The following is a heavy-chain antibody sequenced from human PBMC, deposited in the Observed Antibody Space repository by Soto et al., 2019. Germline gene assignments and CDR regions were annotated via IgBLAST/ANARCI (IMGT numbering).Heavy chain of an antibody. Sequence: GGSLRLSCAASGFTFSTYSMNWVRQAPGKGLEWVSSISSSSDYLYYADSVRGRFTISRDNAKNSLYLQMNSLRAEDTAVYYCERAVVDTAMIRQYYYSYGMDVWGQGTTVTVSS. CDR1: GFTFSTYS. D-gene: IGHD5-18*01. CDR2: ISSSSDYL. CDR3: ERAVVDTAMIRQYYYSYGMDV. J-gene: IGHJ6*02. V-gene: IGHV3-21*01.